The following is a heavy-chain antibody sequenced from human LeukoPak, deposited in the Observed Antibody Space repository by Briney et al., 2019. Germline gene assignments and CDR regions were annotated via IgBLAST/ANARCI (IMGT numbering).Heavy chain of an antibody. CDR3: AAYWYFDL. CDR2: IYSGGST. CDR1: GFTFSSYA. J-gene: IGHJ2*01. Sequence: PGGSLRLSCAASGFTFSSYAMSWVRQAPGKGLEWVSVIYSGGSTYYADSVKGRFTVSRHNSKNTLYLQMNSLRAEDTAVYYCAAYWYFDLWGRGTLVTVSS. V-gene: IGHV3-53*04.